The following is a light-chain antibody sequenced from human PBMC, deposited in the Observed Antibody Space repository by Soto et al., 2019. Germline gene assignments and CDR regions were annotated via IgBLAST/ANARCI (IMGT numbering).Light chain of an antibody. V-gene: IGLV2-14*03. J-gene: IGLJ1*01. Sequence: QSALTQPASVSGSPGQSITISCTGTSSDVGAYDYVSWFQQYPGKAPKLMIYDVTDRPSGVSDRFFGSKSGNTASLTISGLQAEDEADYYCNSYTSGSTPYVFGTGTKVTVL. CDR2: DVT. CDR3: NSYTSGSTPYV. CDR1: SSDVGAYDY.